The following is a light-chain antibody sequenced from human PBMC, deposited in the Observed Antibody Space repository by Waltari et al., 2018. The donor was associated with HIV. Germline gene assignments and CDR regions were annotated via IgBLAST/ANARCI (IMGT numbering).Light chain of an antibody. CDR1: PSPSPSTS. Sequence: QSVLTQPPSTSAAPGPRVTITCPGDPSPSPSTSFHRYQQLPGAAPKLLIYDISHRPSGVPDRFSGSKSGASASLAITSLRSEDEGLYYCATWSAVLRAWVFGGGTKLTVL. CDR2: DIS. CDR3: ATWSAVLRAWV. J-gene: IGLJ3*02. V-gene: IGLV1-47*01.